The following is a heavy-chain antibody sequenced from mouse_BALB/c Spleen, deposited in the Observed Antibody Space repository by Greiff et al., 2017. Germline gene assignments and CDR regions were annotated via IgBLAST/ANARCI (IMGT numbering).Heavy chain of an antibody. J-gene: IGHJ4*01. V-gene: IGHV1-69*01. CDR3: ARGRYYYAMDY. CDR2: IDTSDSYT. CDR1: GYTFTDYW. Sequence: QVQLQQPGAELVMPGASVKMSCKASGYTFTDYWMHWVKQRPGQGLEWIGAIDTSDSYTSYNQKFKGKATLTVDESSSTAYMQLSSLTSEDSAVYYCARGRYYYAMDYWGQGTSVTVSS.